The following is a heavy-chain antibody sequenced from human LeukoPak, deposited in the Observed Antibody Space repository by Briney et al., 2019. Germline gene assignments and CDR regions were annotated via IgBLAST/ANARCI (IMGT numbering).Heavy chain of an antibody. CDR1: RYTLTRYY. Sequence: ASVNVSCKACRYTLTRYYMHWVRQAPGQGREWMGWINPNSGDTNYAQKFQGRVTMTRDTSLSTAYMEPSSLRSDDRTDYYCERDRAALGPSEFDRGGQGTL. V-gene: IGHV1-2*02. CDR3: ERDRAALGPSEFDR. CDR2: INPNSGDT. J-gene: IGHJ5*02. D-gene: IGHD3-16*01.